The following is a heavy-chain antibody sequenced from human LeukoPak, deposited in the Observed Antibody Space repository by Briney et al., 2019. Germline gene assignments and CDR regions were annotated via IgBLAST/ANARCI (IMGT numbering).Heavy chain of an antibody. CDR3: AMDAGWLHRY. CDR1: GFTFSNYG. CDR2: ISGTSGST. Sequence: GGSPRLSCAASGFTFSNYGMTWVRQAPGRGLEWVSGISGTSGSTYYADSVKGRFTISRDNSKNALYLQMDNLRAEDTAVFYCAMDAGWLHRYWGQGTLVTVSS. V-gene: IGHV3-23*01. J-gene: IGHJ4*02. D-gene: IGHD5-18*01.